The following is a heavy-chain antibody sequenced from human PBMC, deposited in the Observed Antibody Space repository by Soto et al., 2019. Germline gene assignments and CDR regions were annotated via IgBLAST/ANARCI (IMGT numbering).Heavy chain of an antibody. Sequence: SETLSLTCTVSGGSISSGDYYWSWIRQPPGKGLEWIGYIYYSGSTYYNPSLKSRVTISVDTSKNQFSLKLSSVTAADTAVYYCARTYDFWSGYSFDYWGQGTLVTVSS. V-gene: IGHV4-30-4*01. CDR3: ARTYDFWSGYSFDY. CDR2: IYYSGST. CDR1: GGSISSGDYY. J-gene: IGHJ4*02. D-gene: IGHD3-3*01.